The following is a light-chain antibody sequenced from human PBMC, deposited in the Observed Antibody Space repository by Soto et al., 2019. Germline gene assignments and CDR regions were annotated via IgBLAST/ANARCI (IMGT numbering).Light chain of an antibody. V-gene: IGKV3-20*01. Sequence: EIVLTQSPGTLSLSPGEGATLSCRASQSISSNFLAWYQQKRGQAPRLLIHGASNRATGIPDRFSGSGSGTDFTLTSTRREPEDFAVYYCQQYGGSPRTFGQGTKVEVK. CDR2: GAS. CDR1: QSISSNF. J-gene: IGKJ1*01. CDR3: QQYGGSPRT.